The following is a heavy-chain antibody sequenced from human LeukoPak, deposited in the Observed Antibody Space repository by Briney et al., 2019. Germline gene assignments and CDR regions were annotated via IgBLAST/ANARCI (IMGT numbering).Heavy chain of an antibody. D-gene: IGHD6-19*01. J-gene: IGHJ4*02. CDR3: ARDAGYSSGWPEY. CDR1: GFTFSSYA. V-gene: IGHV3-30-3*01. Sequence: GGSLRLSCAASGFTFSSYAMHWVRQAPGKGLEWVAVISYDGSNKYYADSVKGRFIISRDNSKNTLYLQMNSLRAEDTAVYYCARDAGYSSGWPEYWGQGTLVTVSS. CDR2: ISYDGSNK.